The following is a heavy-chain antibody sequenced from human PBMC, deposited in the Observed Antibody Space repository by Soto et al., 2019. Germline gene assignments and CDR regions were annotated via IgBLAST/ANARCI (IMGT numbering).Heavy chain of an antibody. CDR2: INSDGSST. D-gene: IGHD5-18*01. J-gene: IGHJ4*02. CDR1: GFTFSSYW. CDR3: ARGGGYSYGPFDY. Sequence: GGSLRLSCAASGFTFSSYWMHWVRQAPGKGLVWVSRINSDGSSTSYADSVKGRFTISRDNAKNTLYLRMNSLRAEDTAVYYCARGGGYSYGPFDYWGQGTLVTVSS. V-gene: IGHV3-74*01.